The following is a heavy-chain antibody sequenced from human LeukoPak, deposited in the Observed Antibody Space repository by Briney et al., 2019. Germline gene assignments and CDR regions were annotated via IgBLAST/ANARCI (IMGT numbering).Heavy chain of an antibody. V-gene: IGHV7-4-1*02. CDR2: INTNTGNP. CDR1: GYTFTSYA. D-gene: IGHD6-19*01. J-gene: IGHJ3*02. CDR3: ARGTSSGWEDDAFDI. Sequence: ASVKVSCKASGYTFTSYAMNWVRQAPGQGLEWMGWINTNTGNPTYAQGFTGRFVFSLDTSVSTAYLQISSLKAEDTAVYYCARGTSSGWEDDAFDIWGQGTTVTVSS.